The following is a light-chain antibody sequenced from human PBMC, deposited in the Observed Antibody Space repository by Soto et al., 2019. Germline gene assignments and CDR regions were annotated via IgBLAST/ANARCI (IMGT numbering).Light chain of an antibody. CDR3: TSYSRYRVLV. CDR2: GTN. CDR1: SSNIESST. V-gene: IGLV1-44*01. J-gene: IGLJ3*02. Sequence: QSVLTQPPSASGTPGQRVTISCSGSSSNIESSTVNWYQQFPETAPKLLIYGTNQRPSGIPDRFSGSKSGTSASLAISGLQSEDEADYYCTSYSRYRVLVFGGGTKVTVL.